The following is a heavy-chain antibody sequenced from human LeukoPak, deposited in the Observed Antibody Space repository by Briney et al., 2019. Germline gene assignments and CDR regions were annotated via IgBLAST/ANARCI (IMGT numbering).Heavy chain of an antibody. J-gene: IGHJ4*02. CDR2: INTDATTT. CDR3: AKVGDILTGYSDY. D-gene: IGHD3-9*01. Sequence: GGSLRLSCAASGFTFSSYWMHWVRHAPGKGLVWVSRINTDATTTNYADSVKGRFTISRDNSKNTLYLQMNSLRAEDTAVYYCAKVGDILTGYSDYWGQGTLVTVSS. CDR1: GFTFSSYW. V-gene: IGHV3-74*01.